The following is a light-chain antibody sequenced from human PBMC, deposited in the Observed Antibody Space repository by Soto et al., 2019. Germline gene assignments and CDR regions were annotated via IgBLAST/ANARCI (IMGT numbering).Light chain of an antibody. CDR3: HQYDHWPQT. Sequence: EVVMTQSPATLSVSPGERATLSCGASQSVRSYLAWYQQKPGQAPRLLIHGASTRAPGIPARFSGSGSWTDFTLTISSLQSEDFAVYYCHQYDHWPQTFGQGTKV. CDR2: GAS. CDR1: QSVRSY. V-gene: IGKV3-15*01. J-gene: IGKJ1*01.